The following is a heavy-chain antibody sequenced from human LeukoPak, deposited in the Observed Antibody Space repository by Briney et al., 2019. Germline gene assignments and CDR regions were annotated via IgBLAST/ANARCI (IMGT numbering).Heavy chain of an antibody. CDR2: IYYSGST. D-gene: IGHD3-22*01. CDR3: AGSPYYYDSSGYSGWFDP. CDR1: GGSISSYY. Sequence: MASETLSLTCTVSGGSISSYYWSWIRQPPGRGLEWIGYIYYSGSTNYNPSLKSRVTISVDTSKNQFSLKLSSVTAADTAVYYCAGSPYYYDSSGYSGWFDPWGQGTLVTVSS. J-gene: IGHJ5*02. V-gene: IGHV4-59*01.